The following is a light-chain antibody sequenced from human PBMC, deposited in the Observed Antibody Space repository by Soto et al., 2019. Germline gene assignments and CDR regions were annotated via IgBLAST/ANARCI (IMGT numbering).Light chain of an antibody. J-gene: IGKJ1*01. CDR1: QSVLYSSNNKNY. CDR3: QQSYSTPPWT. Sequence: DIVMTQSPDSLAVSLGERATINCKSSQSVLYSSNNKNYLAWYQQKPGKAPKLLIYDAPSLQTGVPSRFSGSGSGTDFSLTISSLQPEDFATYYCQQSYSTPPWTFGQGTKVDIK. CDR2: DAP. V-gene: IGKV4-1*01.